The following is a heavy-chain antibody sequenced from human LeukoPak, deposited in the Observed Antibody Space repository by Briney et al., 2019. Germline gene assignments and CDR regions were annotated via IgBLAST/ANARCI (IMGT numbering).Heavy chain of an antibody. CDR3: ARIWELLGWFDP. CDR1: GYTFTGYY. CDR2: ISAYNGNT. J-gene: IGHJ5*02. V-gene: IGHV1-18*04. D-gene: IGHD1-26*01. Sequence: GASVKVSCKASGYTFTGYYMHWVRQAPGQGLEWMGWISAYNGNTNYAQKLQGRVTMTTDTSTSTAYMELRSLRSDDTAVYYCARIWELLGWFDPWGQGTLVTVSS.